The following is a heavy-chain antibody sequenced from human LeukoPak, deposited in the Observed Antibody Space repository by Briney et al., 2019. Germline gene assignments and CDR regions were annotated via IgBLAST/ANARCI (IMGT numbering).Heavy chain of an antibody. V-gene: IGHV3-23*01. CDR2: LNGDSSLI. Sequence: PGGSLRLSCAASGFPFNSYAMTWVRQAPGKGLEWVSTLNGDSSLIYYADSVKGRFTISKDNSKNTLYLQMNSLRADDTAIYYCAKDSGTYPAWFFDYWGQGILVTVSS. CDR3: AKDSGTYPAWFFDY. CDR1: GFPFNSYA. J-gene: IGHJ4*02. D-gene: IGHD1-26*01.